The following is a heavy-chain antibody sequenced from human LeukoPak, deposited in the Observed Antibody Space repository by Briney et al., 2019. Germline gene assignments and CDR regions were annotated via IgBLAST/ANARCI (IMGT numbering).Heavy chain of an antibody. J-gene: IGHJ6*02. CDR3: AREVGGYDHYYYYYGMDV. V-gene: IGHV1-46*01. D-gene: IGHD5-12*01. CDR1: GYTFTSYY. Sequence: ASVKVSCKASGYTFTSYYMHWVRQAPGQGLEWMGIINPSGGSTSYAHKFQGRVTMTRDTSTSTVYMELSSLRSEDTAVYYCAREVGGYDHYYYYYGMDVWGQGTTVTVSS. CDR2: INPSGGST.